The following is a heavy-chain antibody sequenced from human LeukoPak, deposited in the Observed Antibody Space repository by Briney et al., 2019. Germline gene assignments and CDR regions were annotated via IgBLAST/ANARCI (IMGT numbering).Heavy chain of an antibody. Sequence: PSETLSLTCTVSGGSISSYYWSWIRQPPGKGLEWIGYIYYSGSTNYNPSLKSRVTISIDTSNNQFSLKLSSVTAADTAVYYCAGPWTSSWHNSFDIWGQGTMVTVSS. CDR3: AGPWTSSWHNSFDI. D-gene: IGHD6-13*01. CDR2: IYYSGST. CDR1: GGSISSYY. J-gene: IGHJ3*02. V-gene: IGHV4-59*08.